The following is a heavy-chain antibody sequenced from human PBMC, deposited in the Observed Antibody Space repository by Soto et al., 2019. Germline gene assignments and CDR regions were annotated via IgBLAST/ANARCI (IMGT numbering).Heavy chain of an antibody. CDR2: INPTVGST. Sequence: QVQLVQSGAEVKKPGASVKVYCKASGYTFTSYYMHWVRQAPGQGLEWMAIINPTVGSTFYAQQFQGRVTMTRDTSTSTVYMELSSLGSEDTAVYYCARDTGALVKSNYFDYWGQGTLVTVSS. D-gene: IGHD6-6*01. CDR3: ARDTGALVKSNYFDY. J-gene: IGHJ4*02. V-gene: IGHV1-46*01. CDR1: GYTFTSYY.